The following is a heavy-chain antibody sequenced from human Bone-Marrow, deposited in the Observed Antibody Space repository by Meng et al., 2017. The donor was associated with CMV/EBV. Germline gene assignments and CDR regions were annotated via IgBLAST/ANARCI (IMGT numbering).Heavy chain of an antibody. CDR3: ARDDYYDSSGYTLAPCGY. Sequence: ASVKVSCKASGYTFTSYGISWVRQAPGQGLEWMGWISAYNGNTNYAQKLQGRVTMTTDTSTSTAYMELRSMRSDDTAVYYCARDDYYDSSGYTLAPCGYWGQGTLVTVSS. CDR1: GYTFTSYG. J-gene: IGHJ4*02. D-gene: IGHD3-22*01. CDR2: ISAYNGNT. V-gene: IGHV1-18*01.